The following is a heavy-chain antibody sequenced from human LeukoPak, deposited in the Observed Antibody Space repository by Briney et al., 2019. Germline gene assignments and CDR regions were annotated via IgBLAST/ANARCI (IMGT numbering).Heavy chain of an antibody. CDR2: INHSGST. V-gene: IGHV4-34*01. CDR3: ARGRAVGAMFDY. J-gene: IGHJ4*02. D-gene: IGHD1-26*01. CDR1: GGSFSGYY. Sequence: SETLSLTCAVYGGSFSGYYWSWIRQPPGKGLEWIGEINHSGSTNYNPSLKSRVTISVDTSKNQFSLKLSSVTAADTAVYYCARGRAVGAMFDYWGQGTLVTVSP.